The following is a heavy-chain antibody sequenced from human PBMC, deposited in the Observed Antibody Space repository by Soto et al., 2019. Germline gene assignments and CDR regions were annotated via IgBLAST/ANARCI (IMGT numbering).Heavy chain of an antibody. V-gene: IGHV3-33*01. J-gene: IGHJ6*03. CDR2: IWYDGSNK. Sequence: AGGSQRLSSTSSGLNFRSYGMHWVRQAPGKGLEWVAVIWYDGSNKYYADSVKGRFTISRDNSKNTLYLQMNSLRAEDTAVYYCARGRYCSSTSCAKGRYYYYYYMDVWGKGTTVTVSS. CDR3: ARGRYCSSTSCAKGRYYYYYYMDV. D-gene: IGHD2-2*01. CDR1: GLNFRSYG.